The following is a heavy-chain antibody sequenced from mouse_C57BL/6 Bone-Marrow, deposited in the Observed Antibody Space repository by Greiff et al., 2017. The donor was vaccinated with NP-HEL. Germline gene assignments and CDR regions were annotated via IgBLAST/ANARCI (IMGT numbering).Heavy chain of an antibody. J-gene: IGHJ1*03. D-gene: IGHD1-1*01. CDR2: IDPSDSYT. CDR1: GYTFTSYW. Sequence: VQLQQPGAELVKPGASVKLSCKASGYTFTSYWMHWVKQRPGQGLEWIGEIDPSDSYTNYNQKFKGKATLTVDTSSSTAYMQLSSLTSEDSAVYYCAGYGRSSFNVGGRGTAVTVTA. V-gene: IGHV1-50*01. CDR3: AGYGRSSFNV.